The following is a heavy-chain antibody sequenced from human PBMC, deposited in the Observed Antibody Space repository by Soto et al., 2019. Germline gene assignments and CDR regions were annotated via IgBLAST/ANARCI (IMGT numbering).Heavy chain of an antibody. CDR3: ARDPRRDSSSWYPYYYYGMDV. CDR1: GGTFSSYA. D-gene: IGHD6-13*01. V-gene: IGHV1-69*13. Sequence: ASVKVSCKASGGTFSSYAISWVRQAPGQGLEWMGGIIPIFGTANYAQKFQGRVTITADESTSTAYMELSSLRSEDTAVYYCARDPRRDSSSWYPYYYYGMDVWGQGTTVTVSS. J-gene: IGHJ6*02. CDR2: IIPIFGTA.